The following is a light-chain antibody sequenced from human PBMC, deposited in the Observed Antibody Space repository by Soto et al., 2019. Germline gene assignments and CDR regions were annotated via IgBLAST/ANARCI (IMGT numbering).Light chain of an antibody. CDR2: KAS. V-gene: IGKV1-5*03. CDR1: QTIYNW. J-gene: IGKJ2*01. Sequence: DIQMTQSPSILSASVGDRVTITCRASQTIYNWLAWYQQRPGKAPNLLIYKASSLESGVSSRFSGSGSGTEFTLTISSLQPDDFATYYCQHYNSYPYTFGQGTKLEIK. CDR3: QHYNSYPYT.